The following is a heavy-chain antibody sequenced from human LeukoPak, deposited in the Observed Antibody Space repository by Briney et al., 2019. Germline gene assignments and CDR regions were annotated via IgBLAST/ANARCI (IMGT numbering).Heavy chain of an antibody. CDR1: GFTFSFYW. Sequence: TGGSLRLSCAASGFTFSFYWMSWVRQAPGKGLEWVANIKQDGSEKYYVDSVKGRFSISRDNAKNSVYLQMNSLRAEDTAVYYCARYHRVISDYYYADWFDTWGQGTRVTVSS. J-gene: IGHJ5*02. CDR3: ARYHRVISDYYYADWFDT. CDR2: IKQDGSEK. V-gene: IGHV3-7*01. D-gene: IGHD3-22*01.